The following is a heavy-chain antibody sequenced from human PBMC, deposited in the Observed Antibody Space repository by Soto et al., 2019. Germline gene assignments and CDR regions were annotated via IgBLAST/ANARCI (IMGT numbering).Heavy chain of an antibody. CDR1: GGSISSSSYS. V-gene: IGHV4-39*01. Sequence: QLQLQESGPRLVKPSETLSLTCSVSGGSISSSSYSWGWIRQPPGKGLEWIGTIYYSGSTHYNPSLECRGAISADTPNNHLSLRLSSVTAPDTAVYYCGRQPGHCGSTTCFGYYSVDVWGQGTTVTVS. CDR3: GRQPGHCGSTTCFGYYSVDV. J-gene: IGHJ6*02. CDR2: IYYSGST. D-gene: IGHD2-2*01.